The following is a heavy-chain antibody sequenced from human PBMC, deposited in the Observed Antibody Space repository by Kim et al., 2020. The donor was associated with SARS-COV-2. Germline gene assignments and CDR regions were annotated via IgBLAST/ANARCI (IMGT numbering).Heavy chain of an antibody. V-gene: IGHV1-2*02. Sequence: QKFQGRVTMTRETSISTAYMELSRLRSDDTAVYYCASPTGDYGDTIPFDYWGQGTLVTVSS. D-gene: IGHD4-17*01. CDR3: ASPTGDYGDTIPFDY. J-gene: IGHJ4*02.